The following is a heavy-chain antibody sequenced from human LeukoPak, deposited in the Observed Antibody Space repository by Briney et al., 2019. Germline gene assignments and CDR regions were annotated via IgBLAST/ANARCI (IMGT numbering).Heavy chain of an antibody. J-gene: IGHJ4*02. Sequence: GGSLRLSCAASVFTLSSYWMSRVRQAPGKGVECVANIKQDGSERYYVDSVKGRFPISRDDAKNSLYLQMNSLRAKDTAVYYCARDDPTTGTDYWGQGTLVTVSS. CDR1: VFTLSSYW. D-gene: IGHD4-17*01. CDR3: ARDDPTTGTDY. V-gene: IGHV3-7*01. CDR2: IKQDGSER.